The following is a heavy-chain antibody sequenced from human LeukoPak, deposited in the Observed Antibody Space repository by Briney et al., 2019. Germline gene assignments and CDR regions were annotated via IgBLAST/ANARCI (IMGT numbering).Heavy chain of an antibody. CDR1: GFTFSQYW. D-gene: IGHD2/OR15-2a*01. J-gene: IGHJ4*02. V-gene: IGHV3-7*01. CDR2: LKEDGSVK. Sequence: PGGSLRLSCEASGFTFSQYWMTWVRQAPGRGLEWVANLKEDGSVKQYADSVRGRFFISRDNAESSVYLQMSSLKAEDSAVYYCARDERIGYYVYWGQGTLVTVSS. CDR3: ARDERIGYYVY.